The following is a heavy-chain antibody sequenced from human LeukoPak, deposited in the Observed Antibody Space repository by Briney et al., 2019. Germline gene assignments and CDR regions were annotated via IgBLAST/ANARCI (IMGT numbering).Heavy chain of an antibody. Sequence: SETLSLTCTVSGDSISSSSTYYWVWLRQPPGKGLEWIGSMYYTGNTYYNPSLKSRVTISVDTSKNQFSLKLSSVTAADTAVYYCARETEGYYDSSGYLDYWGQGTLVTVSS. V-gene: IGHV4-39*07. J-gene: IGHJ4*02. CDR1: GDSISSSSTYY. CDR2: MYYTGNT. CDR3: ARETEGYYDSSGYLDY. D-gene: IGHD3-22*01.